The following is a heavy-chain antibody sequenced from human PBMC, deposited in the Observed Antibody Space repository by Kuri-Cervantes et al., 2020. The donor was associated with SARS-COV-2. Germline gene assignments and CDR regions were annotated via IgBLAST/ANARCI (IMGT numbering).Heavy chain of an antibody. CDR1: GYSISSGYY. CDR3: ARDRSSHYSSGWYGMGYSYYGMDV. V-gene: IGHV4-61*01. CDR2: IYYSGST. J-gene: IGHJ6*02. D-gene: IGHD6-19*01. Sequence: SETLSLTCAVSGYSISSGYYWSWIRQPPGKGLEWIGYIYYSGSTNYNPSLKSRVTISVDTSKNQFSLNLSSVTAADTAVYYCARDRSSHYSSGWYGMGYSYYGMDVWGQGTTVTVSS.